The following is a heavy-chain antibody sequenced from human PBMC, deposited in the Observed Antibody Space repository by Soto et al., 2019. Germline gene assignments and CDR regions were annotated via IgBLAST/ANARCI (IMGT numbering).Heavy chain of an antibody. D-gene: IGHD6-19*01. CDR2: INTGNGNT. Sequence: ASVKVSCKPSGYTFTSYAIHWVRQAPGQRLEWMAWINTGNGNTKYSQKFQGRLTITRDTSATTAFMELTSLRFEDTAVYYCARPTNNGWSEYDYWGQGTLVTVSS. V-gene: IGHV1-3*04. CDR1: GYTFTSYA. J-gene: IGHJ4*02. CDR3: ARPTNNGWSEYDY.